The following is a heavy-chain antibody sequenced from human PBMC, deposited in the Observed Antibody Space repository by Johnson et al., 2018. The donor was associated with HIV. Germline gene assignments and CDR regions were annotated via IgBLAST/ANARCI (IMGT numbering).Heavy chain of an antibody. D-gene: IGHD6-6*01. V-gene: IGHV3-15*05. CDR3: AKGVYSSSSHDAFDI. J-gene: IGHJ3*02. CDR2: IKSKTDGGTT. CDR1: GFTFSNAW. Sequence: QLVESGGGLVQPGGSLRLSCAASGFTFSNAWMSWVRQAPGKGLEWVGRIKSKTDGGTTDYAAPVKGRFTISRDDSKNTLYLQMNSLRAEDTALYYCAKGVYSSSSHDAFDIWGQGTMVTVSS.